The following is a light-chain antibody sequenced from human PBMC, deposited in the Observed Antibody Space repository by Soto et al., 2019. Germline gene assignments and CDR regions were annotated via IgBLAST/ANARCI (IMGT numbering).Light chain of an antibody. CDR3: QQYGGSPPTYT. V-gene: IGKV3-20*01. J-gene: IGKJ2*01. CDR2: GAS. Sequence: EIVLTQSPGTLSLSPGERATLSCRASQSVSSSYLAWYQQKPGQAPRLLIYGASSRATGIPDRISGSGSGTDCTLTISRLEPEDVAVYYCQQYGGSPPTYTFGQGPKLEI. CDR1: QSVSSSY.